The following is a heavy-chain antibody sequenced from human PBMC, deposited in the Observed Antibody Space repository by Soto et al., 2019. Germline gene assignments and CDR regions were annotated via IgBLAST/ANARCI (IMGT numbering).Heavy chain of an antibody. CDR2: ISGSGGST. J-gene: IGHJ6*02. CDR1: GFTFSSYA. V-gene: IGHV3-23*01. D-gene: IGHD4-4*01. Sequence: GGSLRLSCAASGFTFSSYAMSWVRQAPGKGLEWVSAISGSGGSTYYADSVKGRFTISRDNSKNTLYLQMNSLRAEDTAVYYCAKGDYSNYYYYGMDVWGQGTTVTVSS. CDR3: AKGDYSNYYYYGMDV.